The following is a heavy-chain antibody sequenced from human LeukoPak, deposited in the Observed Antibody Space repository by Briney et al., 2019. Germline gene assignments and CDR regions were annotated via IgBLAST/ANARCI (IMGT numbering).Heavy chain of an antibody. D-gene: IGHD6-13*01. CDR3: ARDRTGYSSSWYFDY. J-gene: IGHJ4*02. CDR2: ISSSSSYI. Sequence: GGSLRLSCAASGFTFSSYSMNWVRQAPGKGLEWVSSISSSSSYIYYADSVKGRFTISRDNAKNSLYLQMNSLRAEDTAVYYCARDRTGYSSSWYFDYWGQGTLVTVSS. CDR1: GFTFSSYS. V-gene: IGHV3-21*01.